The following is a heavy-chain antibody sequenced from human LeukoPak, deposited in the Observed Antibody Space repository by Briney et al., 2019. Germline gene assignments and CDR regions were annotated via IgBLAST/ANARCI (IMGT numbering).Heavy chain of an antibody. D-gene: IGHD2-2*01. CDR3: ARVGSSTNGEIDY. Sequence: SETLSLTCTVSGGSISSYYWCWIRQPPGKGLEWIGYIYYSGSTNYNPSLKSRVTISVDTSKNQFSLKLSSVTAADTAVYYCARVGSSTNGEIDYWGQGTLVTVSS. CDR1: GGSISSYY. V-gene: IGHV4-59*01. J-gene: IGHJ4*02. CDR2: IYYSGST.